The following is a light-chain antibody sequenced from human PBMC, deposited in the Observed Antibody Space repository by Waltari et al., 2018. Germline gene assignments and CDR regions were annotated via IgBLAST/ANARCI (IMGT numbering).Light chain of an antibody. J-gene: IGKJ3*01. CDR1: QSVRSN. V-gene: IGKV3-15*01. CDR2: GAS. CDR3: QQYNNWPGFT. Sequence: EIVMTQSPATLSVSPGGRATLPCRASQSVRSNLAWYQQKPGQAPRLLIYGASTRATGIPARFSGSGSGTEFTLTISSLQSEDFAVYYCQQYNNWPGFTFGPGTKVDIK.